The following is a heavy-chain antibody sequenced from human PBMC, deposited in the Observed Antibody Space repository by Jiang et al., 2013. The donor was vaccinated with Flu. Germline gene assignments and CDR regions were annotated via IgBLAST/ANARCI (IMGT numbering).Heavy chain of an antibody. V-gene: IGHV4-34*01. CDR3: ARGSFVVVTAIPNWFDP. Sequence: LLKPSETLSLSCGVYGGSFSGHYWSWIRQPPGKGLEWIGEINHSGSTNYNPSLKSRVTISVDTSKNQFSLKLSSVTAADTAVYYCARGSFVVVTAIPNWFDPWGQGTLVTVSS. CDR1: GGSFSGHY. CDR2: INHSGST. J-gene: IGHJ5*02. D-gene: IGHD2-21*02.